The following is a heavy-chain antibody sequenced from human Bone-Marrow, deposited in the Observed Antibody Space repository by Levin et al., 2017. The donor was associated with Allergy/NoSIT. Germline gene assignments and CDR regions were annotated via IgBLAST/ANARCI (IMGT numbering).Heavy chain of an antibody. CDR1: GFTFTNAW. D-gene: IGHD3-10*01. Sequence: GGSLRLSCAASGFTFTNAWMSWVRQAPGKGLEWVGHIKSKSAGGTTDYAAPVKDRFTISRDDSENKVFLQMNSLKSEDTGVYYCTTDISYNYGSGSFIYWGQGTLVTASS. J-gene: IGHJ4*02. CDR3: TTDISYNYGSGSFIY. V-gene: IGHV3-15*01. CDR2: IKSKSAGGTT.